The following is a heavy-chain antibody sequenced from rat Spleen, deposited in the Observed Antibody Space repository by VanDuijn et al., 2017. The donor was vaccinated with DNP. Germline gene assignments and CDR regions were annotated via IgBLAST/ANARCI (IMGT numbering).Heavy chain of an antibody. Sequence: QVQMKETGPGLVQTTQTLSVTCTVSGFSLTSYGVHGVRQAPGKGLEWMGIMWGDGSTDYNSTLKSRLSISRDTSKSQVFLTMNSLQTDDTAVYYCYNNYFAYWGQGVMVTVSS. V-gene: IGHV2-77*01. CDR1: GFSLTSYG. CDR2: MWGDGST. D-gene: IGHD1-10*01. J-gene: IGHJ2*01. CDR3: YNNYFAY.